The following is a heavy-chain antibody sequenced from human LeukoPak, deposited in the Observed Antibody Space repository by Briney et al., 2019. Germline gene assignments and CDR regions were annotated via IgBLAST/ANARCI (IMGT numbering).Heavy chain of an antibody. CDR1: GGSISSSSYY. Sequence: SETLSLTCTVSGGSISSSSYYWGWIRQPPGKGLEWIGSIYYSGSTYYNPSLKSRVTISVDTSKNQFSLKLSSVTAADTAVYYCARHPGLGVIITMNWFDPWGQGTLVTVSS. V-gene: IGHV4-39*01. J-gene: IGHJ5*02. CDR2: IYYSGST. D-gene: IGHD3-10*01. CDR3: ARHPGLGVIITMNWFDP.